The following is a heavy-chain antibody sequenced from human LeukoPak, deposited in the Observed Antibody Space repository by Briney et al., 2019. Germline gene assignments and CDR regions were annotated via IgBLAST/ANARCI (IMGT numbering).Heavy chain of an antibody. CDR2: IYYSGST. CDR1: GGSISSYY. CDR3: ARSQEYYGSGSYLGWGHYYYMDV. J-gene: IGHJ6*03. V-gene: IGHV4-59*01. D-gene: IGHD3-10*01. Sequence: SETLSLTCTVSGGSISSYYWSWLRQPPGEGLEWIGYIYYSGSTNYNPSLKSRVTISVDTSKNQFSLKLSSVTAADTAVYYCARSQEYYGSGSYLGWGHYYYMDVWGKGTTVTVSS.